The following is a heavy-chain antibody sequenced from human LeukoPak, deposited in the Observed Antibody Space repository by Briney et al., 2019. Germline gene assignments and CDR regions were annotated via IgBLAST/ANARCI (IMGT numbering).Heavy chain of an antibody. D-gene: IGHD6-13*01. Sequence: SQTLCLTCTVSGGSISGGSYYWSWIRQPPGKGLEWIGYIYYSGSTNYNPSLKSRVTISVDTSKNQFSLKLSSVTAADTAVYYCARVRSSWYTPEPLNFDYWGQGTLVTVSS. CDR2: IYYSGST. CDR1: GGSISGGSYY. V-gene: IGHV4-61*01. J-gene: IGHJ4*02. CDR3: ARVRSSWYTPEPLNFDY.